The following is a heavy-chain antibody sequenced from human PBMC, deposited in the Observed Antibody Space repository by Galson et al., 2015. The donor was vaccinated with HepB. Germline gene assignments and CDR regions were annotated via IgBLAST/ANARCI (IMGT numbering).Heavy chain of an antibody. J-gene: IGHJ4*02. V-gene: IGHV1-2*02. CDR2: INPNSGGT. CDR3: ARDQNYDFWSGSDY. CDR1: GYTLNAHF. Sequence: SVKVSCKASGYTLNAHFIHWVRQAPGQGLEWMGWINPNSGGTNFAEKFQGRVTLTRDTSISTFYMELRRLRSDDTAIYYCARDQNYDFWSGSDYWGQGTLVTVSS. D-gene: IGHD3-3*01.